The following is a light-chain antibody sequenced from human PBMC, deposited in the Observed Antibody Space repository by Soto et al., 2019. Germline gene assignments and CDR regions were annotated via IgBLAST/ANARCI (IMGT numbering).Light chain of an antibody. J-gene: IGKJ1*01. CDR1: QTISNTF. CDR3: QQYGSSRT. V-gene: IGKV3-20*01. Sequence: EIVLTQSPGTLSLSPGERATLSCRASQTISNTFLAWYQQRPGQAPRLLIYGASGRAAGIPDRFSGSGSGTDFTLSISRLEPEDFAVYYCQQYGSSRTFGQGTKVDI. CDR2: GAS.